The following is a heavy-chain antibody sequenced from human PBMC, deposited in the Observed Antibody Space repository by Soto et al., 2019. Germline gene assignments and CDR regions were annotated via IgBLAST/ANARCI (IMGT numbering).Heavy chain of an antibody. V-gene: IGHV3-30*18. CDR3: AKDMEQFGQVEY. CDR1: GFTFSSFG. CDR2: ISSDGSNT. D-gene: IGHD6-6*01. J-gene: IGHJ4*02. Sequence: ESGGGVVQPGRSLRLSCAVSGFTFSSFGMHWVRQAPGKGLDWVAVISSDGSNTNYADSVKGRFTISRDNSKNTLYLQMNSLRAEDTAVYYCAKDMEQFGQVEYWGQGSLVTVYS.